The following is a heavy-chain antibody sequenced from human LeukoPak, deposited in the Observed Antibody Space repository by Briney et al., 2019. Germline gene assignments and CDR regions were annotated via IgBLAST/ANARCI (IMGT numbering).Heavy chain of an antibody. CDR1: GFTFSGYS. CDR2: IRSSGYPI. J-gene: IGHJ4*02. Sequence: GGSLRLSCAASGFTFSGYSMNWVRQAPGQGLEWVSYIRSSGYPIHYADSVKGRFTISRDNAKSSVYLQMNSLTDEYTAVYYFVRDPDALDYWGQGTLVTVSS. CDR3: VRDPDALDY. V-gene: IGHV3-48*02.